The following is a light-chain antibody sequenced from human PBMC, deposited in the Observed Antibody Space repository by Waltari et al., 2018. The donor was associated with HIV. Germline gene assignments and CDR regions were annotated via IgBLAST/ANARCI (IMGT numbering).Light chain of an antibody. Sequence: IVLTQSPLSLSVTPGEPASISFDSTQSLLKSNGYIYLDWYLQKPGQSPQLLIYLGSNRASGVPDRFSGSGSATDFTLKISRVEAEDAGIYYCMEALETPLTFGGGTRVEIK. CDR1: QSLLKSNGYIY. V-gene: IGKV2-28*01. CDR2: LGS. CDR3: MEALETPLT. J-gene: IGKJ4*01.